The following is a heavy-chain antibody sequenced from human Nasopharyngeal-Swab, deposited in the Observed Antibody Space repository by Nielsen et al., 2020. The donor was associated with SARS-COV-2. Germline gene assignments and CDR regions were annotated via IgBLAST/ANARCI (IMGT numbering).Heavy chain of an antibody. Sequence: GESLKISCAASGFSFRTYWMHWVRQSPGKGPLWVSRIDTDGAITNYADSVKGRFTISRDNAKNTLYLQMSSLRADDTAVYYCARDVGGRDNYWGQGALVTVSS. CDR1: GFSFRTYW. CDR3: ARDVGGRDNY. J-gene: IGHJ4*02. CDR2: IDTDGAIT. D-gene: IGHD2-15*01. V-gene: IGHV3-74*01.